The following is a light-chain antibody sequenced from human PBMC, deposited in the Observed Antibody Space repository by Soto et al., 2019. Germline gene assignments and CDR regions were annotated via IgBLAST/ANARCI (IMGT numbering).Light chain of an antibody. J-gene: IGLJ3*02. V-gene: IGLV7-46*01. CDR3: LLYYGGPAV. CDR1: TGAVTSGHY. CDR2: DTS. Sequence: QAVVTQEPSLTVSPGGTITLTCGSSTGAVTSGHYPYWFQQKPGQAPRTLIYDTSNKHSWTPARFSGSLVGGKAALTLSGAQPEDEAEYYCLLYYGGPAVFGGGTQLTVL.